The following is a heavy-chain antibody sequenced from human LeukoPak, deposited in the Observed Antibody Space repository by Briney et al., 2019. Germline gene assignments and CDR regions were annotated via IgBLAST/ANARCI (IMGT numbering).Heavy chain of an antibody. Sequence: SETLSLTCTVSGGSISSGGYYWSWIRQHPGKGLEWIGYIYYSGSTYYNPSLKSRVTISVDTSKNQFSLKLSSVTAADTAVYYCARLEGMVYAIWTWIDPWGQGTLVTVSS. V-gene: IGHV4-31*03. D-gene: IGHD2-8*01. J-gene: IGHJ5*02. CDR1: GGSISSGGYY. CDR3: ARLEGMVYAIWTWIDP. CDR2: IYYSGST.